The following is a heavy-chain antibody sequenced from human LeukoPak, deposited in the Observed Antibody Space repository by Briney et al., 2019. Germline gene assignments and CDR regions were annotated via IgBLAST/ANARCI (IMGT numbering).Heavy chain of an antibody. V-gene: IGHV1-69*04. CDR2: IIPILGIA. Sequence: WASVKVSCKASGGTFSSYAISWVRQAPGQELEWMGRIIPILGIANYAQKFQGRVTITADKSTSTAYMELSSLRSEDTAVYYCARDREQQLVLGAFDIWGQGTMVTVSS. D-gene: IGHD6-13*01. J-gene: IGHJ3*02. CDR1: GGTFSSYA. CDR3: ARDREQQLVLGAFDI.